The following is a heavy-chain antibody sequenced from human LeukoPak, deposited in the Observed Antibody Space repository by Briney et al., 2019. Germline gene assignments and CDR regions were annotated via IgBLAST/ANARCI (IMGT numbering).Heavy chain of an antibody. V-gene: IGHV3-48*04. CDR3: ARVTAVAAPWVY. J-gene: IGHJ4*02. Sequence: GGSRRPSWAASGFTFSSFGFNWARQAPGKGLEGVSYISSSGTTIQYADSVEGRFTISRDNAKNSLYLQMNSLRAEDTAVYYCARVTAVAAPWVYWGQGTQVTVS. D-gene: IGHD6-19*01. CDR2: ISSSGTTI. CDR1: GFTFSSFG.